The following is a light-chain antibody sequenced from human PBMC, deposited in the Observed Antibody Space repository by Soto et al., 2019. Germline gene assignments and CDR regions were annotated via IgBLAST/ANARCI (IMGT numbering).Light chain of an antibody. CDR3: SSYTTRSSYV. Sequence: QSVLTQPASVSGTPGQSITISCTGTSSDVGGYNYVSWYQQHPGKAPKLMIWDVYNRPSGVSHRFSASKSGNTASLTIFGLQAEDEADYYCSSYTTRSSYVFGTGTKVTVL. CDR2: DVY. V-gene: IGLV2-14*01. CDR1: SSDVGGYNY. J-gene: IGLJ1*01.